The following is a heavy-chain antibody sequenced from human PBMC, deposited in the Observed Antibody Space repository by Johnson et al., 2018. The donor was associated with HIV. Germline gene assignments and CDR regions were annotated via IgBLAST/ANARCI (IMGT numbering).Heavy chain of an antibody. CDR1: GFTFSSYG. CDR2: IRQDGSEK. Sequence: VQLVESGGGVVQPGRSLRLSCAASGFTFSSYGMHWVRQAPGKGLEWVANIRQDGSEKYYVDSVMGRFTISRDNAKNSLFLQMNSLRAEDTALYYCANEKLRAFDIWGQGTMVTVSS. CDR3: ANEKLRAFDI. D-gene: IGHD1-26*01. V-gene: IGHV3-7*03. J-gene: IGHJ3*02.